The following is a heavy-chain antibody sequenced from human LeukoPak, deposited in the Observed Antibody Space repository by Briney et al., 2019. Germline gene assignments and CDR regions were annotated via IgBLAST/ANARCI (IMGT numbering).Heavy chain of an antibody. D-gene: IGHD7-27*01. CDR1: GDTFTDYY. J-gene: IGHJ4*02. V-gene: IGHV1-2*02. Sequence: GASVKVSCKASGDTFTDYYMHWVRQAPGQGLEWMGWINPYTGGTYFTQKFQGRVTMTRDTSISTAYMELIRLRSDDTAVYYCARGPHWDPHFDYWGQGTLVTVSS. CDR2: INPYTGGT. CDR3: ARGPHWDPHFDY.